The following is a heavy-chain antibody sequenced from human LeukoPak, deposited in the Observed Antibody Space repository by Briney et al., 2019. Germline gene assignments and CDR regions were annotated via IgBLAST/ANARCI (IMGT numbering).Heavy chain of an antibody. CDR1: GGSISSGSYY. J-gene: IGHJ4*02. CDR3: AIGKLGGDDY. D-gene: IGHD2-21*02. Sequence: SQTLSLTCTVSGGSISSGSYYWSWIRQPAGKGLEWIGRIYTSGSTNYNPSLKSRVTISVDTSKNQFSLKLSSVTAADTAVYYCAIGKLGGDDYWGQGTLVTVSS. V-gene: IGHV4-61*02. CDR2: IYTSGST.